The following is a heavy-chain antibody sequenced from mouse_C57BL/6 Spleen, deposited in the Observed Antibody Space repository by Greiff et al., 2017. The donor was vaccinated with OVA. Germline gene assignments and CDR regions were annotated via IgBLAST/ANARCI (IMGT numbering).Heavy chain of an antibody. CDR3: ALQLRGAMDY. J-gene: IGHJ4*01. Sequence: QVQLKQSGAELARPGASVKLSCKASGYTFTSYGISWVKQRTGQGLEWIGEIYPRSGNTYYNEKFKGKATLTADKSSSTAYMELRSLTSEDSAVYFCALQLRGAMDYWGQGTSVTVSS. CDR2: IYPRSGNT. D-gene: IGHD3-3*01. V-gene: IGHV1-81*01. CDR1: GYTFTSYG.